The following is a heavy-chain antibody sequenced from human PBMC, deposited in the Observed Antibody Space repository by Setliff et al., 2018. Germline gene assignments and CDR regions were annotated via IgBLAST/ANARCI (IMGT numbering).Heavy chain of an antibody. Sequence: PGGSLRLSCAASGFTFSSSSMTWVRQAPGKGLERVSAINSGGSSTYYADSVKGRFTISRDNSKNTLYLQMNSLRAEDTAVYYCAKAGATHYYYMDVWGKGTTVTVSS. CDR2: INSGGSST. J-gene: IGHJ6*03. CDR3: AKAGATHYYYMDV. D-gene: IGHD1-26*01. V-gene: IGHV3-23*01. CDR1: GFTFSSSS.